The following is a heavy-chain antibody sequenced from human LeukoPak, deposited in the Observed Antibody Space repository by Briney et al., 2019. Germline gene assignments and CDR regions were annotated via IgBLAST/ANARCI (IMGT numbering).Heavy chain of an antibody. D-gene: IGHD3-10*01. CDR2: ISYDGSNK. Sequence: PGGSLRLSCAASGSTFSSYGMHWVRQAPGKGLEWVAVISYDGSNKYYADSVKGRFTISRDNSKNTLYLQMNSLRAEDTAVYYCAREGAGYFDYWGQGTLVTVSS. CDR1: GSTFSSYG. V-gene: IGHV3-30*03. J-gene: IGHJ4*02. CDR3: AREGAGYFDY.